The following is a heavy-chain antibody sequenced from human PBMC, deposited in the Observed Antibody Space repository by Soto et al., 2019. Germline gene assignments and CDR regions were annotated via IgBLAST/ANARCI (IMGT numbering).Heavy chain of an antibody. V-gene: IGHV4-59*01. CDR1: GGSISSYY. CDR2: IYYSGST. D-gene: IGHD6-13*01. CDR3: ARGYSSSWYPDWFDP. J-gene: IGHJ5*02. Sequence: PSETLSLTCTVSGGSISSYYWSWIRQPPGKGLEWIGHIYYSGSTNYNPSLKSRVTISVDTSKNQFSLKLSSVTAADTAVYYCARGYSSSWYPDWFDPWGQGTLVTVSS.